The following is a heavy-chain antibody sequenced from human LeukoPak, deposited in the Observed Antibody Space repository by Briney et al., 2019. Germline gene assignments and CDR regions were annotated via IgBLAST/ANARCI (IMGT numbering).Heavy chain of an antibody. CDR3: ARRYSSGWFPLDY. J-gene: IGHJ4*02. CDR2: ISAYNGNT. V-gene: IGHV1-18*04. Sequence: GASVTVSCKASGYTFTRYTIHWVRQAPGQRLEWMGWISAYNGNTNYAQKLQGRVTMTTDTSTSTAYMELRSLRSDDTAVYYCARRYSSGWFPLDYWGQGTLVTVSS. D-gene: IGHD6-19*01. CDR1: GYTFTRYT.